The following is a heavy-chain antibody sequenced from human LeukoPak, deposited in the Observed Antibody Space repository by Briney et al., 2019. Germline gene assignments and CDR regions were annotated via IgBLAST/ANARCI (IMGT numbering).Heavy chain of an antibody. D-gene: IGHD3-22*01. V-gene: IGHV3-11*01. CDR1: GFTFSDYY. Sequence: GGSLRLSCAASGFTFSDYYMSWIRQAPGKGLEWVSYISSSGSTIYYADSVKGRFTISRDNAKNSLYLQMNSLRAEDTAVYYCARDQYDMAPGWFDPWGQGTLVTVSP. CDR2: ISSSGSTI. CDR3: ARDQYDMAPGWFDP. J-gene: IGHJ5*02.